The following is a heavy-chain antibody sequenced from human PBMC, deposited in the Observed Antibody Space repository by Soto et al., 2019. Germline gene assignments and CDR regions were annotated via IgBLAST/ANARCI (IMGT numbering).Heavy chain of an antibody. CDR1: GFIFRDFY. J-gene: IGHJ5*02. CDR3: ARDVSSSGP. CDR2: ISSSSSST. V-gene: IGHV3-11*06. Sequence: GGSLRLSCAASGFIFRDFYMSWIRQVPGKGLEWLSKISSSSSSTDYADSVKGRFTISRDNSKNTLYLQMNSLRAEDTAVYYCARDVSSSGPWGQGTLVTVSS. D-gene: IGHD6-6*01.